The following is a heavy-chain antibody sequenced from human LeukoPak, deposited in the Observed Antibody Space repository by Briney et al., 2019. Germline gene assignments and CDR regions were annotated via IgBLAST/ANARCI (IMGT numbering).Heavy chain of an antibody. D-gene: IGHD1-26*01. Sequence: SETLSLTCAVSGGSITTTDFDWAWLRQPPGQGFEWIATISSSGKAYYYPSLMSRVTISVDTSKNQFSLDVTSVTAADTGLFYCARFKGGTGFDYWGRGILVIVS. J-gene: IGHJ4*02. CDR3: ARFKGGTGFDY. CDR1: GGSITTTDFD. CDR2: ISSSGKA. V-gene: IGHV4-39*01.